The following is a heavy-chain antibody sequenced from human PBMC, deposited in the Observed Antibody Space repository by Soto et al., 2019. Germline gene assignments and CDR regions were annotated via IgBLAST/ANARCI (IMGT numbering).Heavy chain of an antibody. Sequence: PGGSLRLSCIVSGFSFSDYSMNWVRQAPGKGLQWVSYISSSSDKTYYADSVKGRFTVSRDNAKNALFLEMNSLRDDDTATYYCARLPKGSLVTAWGQGTRVTVSS. D-gene: IGHD2-21*02. V-gene: IGHV3-48*02. J-gene: IGHJ4*02. CDR3: ARLPKGSLVTA. CDR1: GFSFSDYS. CDR2: ISSSSDKT.